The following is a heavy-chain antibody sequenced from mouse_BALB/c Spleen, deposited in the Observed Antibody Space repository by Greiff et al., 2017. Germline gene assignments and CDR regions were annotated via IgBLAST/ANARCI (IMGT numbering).Heavy chain of an antibody. CDR3: ARSMDY. J-gene: IGHJ4*01. Sequence: VKLMESGAELARPGASVKLSCKASGYTFTDYYINWVKQRTGQGLEWIGEIYPGSGNTYYNEKFKGKATLTADKSSSTAYMQLSSLTSEDSAVYFCARSMDYWGQGTSVTVSS. V-gene: IGHV1-77*01. CDR1: GYTFTDYY. CDR2: IYPGSGNT.